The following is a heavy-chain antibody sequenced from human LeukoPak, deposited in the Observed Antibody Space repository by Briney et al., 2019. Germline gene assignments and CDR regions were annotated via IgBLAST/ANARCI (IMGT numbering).Heavy chain of an antibody. CDR3: AKPALEKWFGETGGY. CDR1: GYPFSSLD. Sequence: PGGSLTLFCTASGYPFSSLDKLGLPHARGEGGEWVSSFSGSCGSLYYADSVKGRFTISRDNSKNTLYLQTNSLRAEDTAVYYCAKPALEKWFGETGGYWCQGTLVTVSS. V-gene: IGHV3-23*01. J-gene: IGHJ4*02. CDR2: FSGSCGSL. D-gene: IGHD3-10*01.